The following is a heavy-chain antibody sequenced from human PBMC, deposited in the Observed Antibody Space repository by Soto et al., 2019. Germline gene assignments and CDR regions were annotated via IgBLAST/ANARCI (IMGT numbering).Heavy chain of an antibody. CDR2: ISSSSSYI. J-gene: IGHJ4*02. V-gene: IGHV3-21*01. CDR1: GSTFSSYR. CDR3: ASGTWSPFDY. D-gene: IGHD1-26*01. Sequence: GGCLRLSCAASGSTFSSYRMNWFRQAPGKGLEWVSSISSSSSYIYYADSVKGRFTISRDNAKNSLYLQMNSLRAEDTAVYYCASGTWSPFDYWGQGTLVTVSS.